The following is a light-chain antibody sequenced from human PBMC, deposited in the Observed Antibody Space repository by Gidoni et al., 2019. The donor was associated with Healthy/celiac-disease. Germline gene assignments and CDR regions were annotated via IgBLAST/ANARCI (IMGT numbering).Light chain of an antibody. CDR1: QSVSSY. CDR3: HQRSNWPPT. J-gene: IGKJ1*01. CDR2: DAS. V-gene: IGKV3-11*01. Sequence: VLDRTPATLSLCPGERATRSCRASQSVSSYLAWYQQKPGQAPRLLIYDASNRATGIPARFSCSGSGTDFTLTISSLEPEDFLVYYCHQRSNWPPTFGQGTKVEIK.